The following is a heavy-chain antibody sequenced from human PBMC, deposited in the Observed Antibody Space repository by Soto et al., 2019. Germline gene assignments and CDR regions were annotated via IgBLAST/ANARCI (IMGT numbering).Heavy chain of an antibody. CDR3: ARDRDGYSYGHDAFEI. CDR2: IKQDGSEK. V-gene: IGHV3-7*01. D-gene: IGHD5-18*01. CDR1: GLTFSSYW. J-gene: IGHJ3*02. Sequence: GRSLRLSCAASGLTFSSYWMSWVRQAPGKGLEWVAYIKQDGSEKYYVDSVKGRFTISRDNAKNSLYLQMNSLRVEDTAVYYCARDRDGYSYGHDAFEIWGQGTMVTVSS.